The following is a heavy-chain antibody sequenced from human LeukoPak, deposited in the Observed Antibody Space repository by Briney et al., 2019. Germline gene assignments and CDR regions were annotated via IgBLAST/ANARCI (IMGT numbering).Heavy chain of an antibody. J-gene: IGHJ6*02. CDR1: GYTFTNYA. V-gene: IGHV7-4-1*01. Sequence: GASVKVSCKASGYTFTNYAMNWVRQAPGQGLEWMGWIDTNTGNPTFAQGFTGRFVFSLDTSVSTAYLQIGSLEADDTAVYYCARDNEEAAAGIYGMDVWGQGTTVTVS. D-gene: IGHD6-13*01. CDR3: ARDNEEAAAGIYGMDV. CDR2: IDTNTGNP.